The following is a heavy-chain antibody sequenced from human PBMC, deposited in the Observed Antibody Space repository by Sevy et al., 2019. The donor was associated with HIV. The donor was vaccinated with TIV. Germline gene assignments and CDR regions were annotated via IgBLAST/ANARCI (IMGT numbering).Heavy chain of an antibody. J-gene: IGHJ4*02. D-gene: IGHD6-19*01. CDR1: EFMFSTYA. V-gene: IGHV3-30-3*01. Sequence: GGSLRLSCAASEFMFSTYAMNWVRQAPGKGLEWVAFISYDGSSHYYADSVKGRFTISRDNSKNTLFLQMNSLRVEDTACYCCARDAGYSTDWYPSDYWGQGTLVTVSS. CDR3: ARDAGYSTDWYPSDY. CDR2: ISYDGSSH.